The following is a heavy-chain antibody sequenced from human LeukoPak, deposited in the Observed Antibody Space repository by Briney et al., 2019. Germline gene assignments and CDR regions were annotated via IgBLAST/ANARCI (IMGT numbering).Heavy chain of an antibody. V-gene: IGHV1-2*02. CDR3: ASGLGYDFWSGYGD. D-gene: IGHD3-3*01. Sequence: ASVKVSCKASGYTFTDYYIHWVRQAPGQGLEGMGWINPNSGGTNYAQKFQGRVTMTRDTSISTAYMELSRLRSDDTAVYYCASGLGYDFWSGYGDWGQGTLVTVSS. CDR1: GYTFTDYY. J-gene: IGHJ1*01. CDR2: INPNSGGT.